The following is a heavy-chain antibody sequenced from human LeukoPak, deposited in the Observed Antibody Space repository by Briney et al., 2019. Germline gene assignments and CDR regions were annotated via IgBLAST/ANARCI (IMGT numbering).Heavy chain of an antibody. CDR2: ISGSGGST. D-gene: IGHD3-22*01. V-gene: IGHV3-23*01. CDR3: AKDGGGYYTWAFDY. J-gene: IGHJ4*02. CDR1: GFTFSSYG. Sequence: GGSLRLSCAASGFTFSSYGMSWVRQAPGKGLEWVSGISGSGGSTYYADSVKGRFTISRDNYKNTLYLQMNSLRAEDTAVYYCAKDGGGYYTWAFDYWGQGTLVTVSS.